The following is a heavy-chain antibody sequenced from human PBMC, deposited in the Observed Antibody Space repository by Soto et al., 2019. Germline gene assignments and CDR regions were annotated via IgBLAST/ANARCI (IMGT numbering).Heavy chain of an antibody. D-gene: IGHD3-3*01. Sequence: PSETLSLTCTVSGGSISSGGYYWSWIRQHPGKGLEWIGYIYYSGSTYYNPSLKSRVTISVDTSKNQFSLKLSSVTAADTTVYYCASEVFGVSNAFDIWGQGTMVTVSS. CDR1: GGSISSGGYY. CDR3: ASEVFGVSNAFDI. V-gene: IGHV4-31*02. CDR2: IYYSGST. J-gene: IGHJ3*02.